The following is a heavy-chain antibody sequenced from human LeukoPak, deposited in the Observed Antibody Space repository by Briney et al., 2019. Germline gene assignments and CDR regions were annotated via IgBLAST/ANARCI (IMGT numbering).Heavy chain of an antibody. D-gene: IGHD5-12*01. CDR1: GFTFSTYS. J-gene: IGHJ4*02. CDR3: ARNTYEGAYFDY. CDR2: ISSSSSTI. Sequence: PGGSLRLSCAASGFTFSTYSMNWVRQAPGKGLEWVSYISSSSSTIYYADSVKGRFTISRDNAKNSLYLQMNSLRDEDTAVFYCARNTYEGAYFDYWGQGILVTVSS. V-gene: IGHV3-48*02.